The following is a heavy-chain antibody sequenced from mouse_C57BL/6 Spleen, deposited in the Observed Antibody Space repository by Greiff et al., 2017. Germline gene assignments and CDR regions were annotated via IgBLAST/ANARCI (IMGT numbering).Heavy chain of an antibody. Sequence: VQLQQSGPELVKPGASVKLSCKASGYTFTSYAINWVTQRPGQGLEWIGWIYPRDGSTKYNEKFKGKATLTVDTSSSTAYMERHSLTSDDSAVYFCARGVVYYYNYYFDDWGQGTTLTVAS. V-gene: IGHV1-85*01. CDR1: GYTFTSYA. J-gene: IGHJ2*01. CDR3: ARGVVYYYNYYFDD. D-gene: IGHD1-1*01. CDR2: IYPRDGST.